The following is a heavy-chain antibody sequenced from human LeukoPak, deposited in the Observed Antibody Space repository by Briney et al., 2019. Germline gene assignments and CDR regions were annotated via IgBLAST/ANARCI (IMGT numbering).Heavy chain of an antibody. J-gene: IGHJ4*02. CDR1: GFTFRSYA. V-gene: IGHV3-23*01. Sequence: PGGSLRLSCAASGFTFRSYAMIWVRQAPGKGLEWVSAISGSGGTTYYADSVKGRFTISRDNSKNTLYLQMNSLRAEDTAVYYCAKDLAFGTTNYFDYWGQGTLVTLSS. CDR3: AKDLAFGTTNYFDY. CDR2: ISGSGGTT. D-gene: IGHD1-7*01.